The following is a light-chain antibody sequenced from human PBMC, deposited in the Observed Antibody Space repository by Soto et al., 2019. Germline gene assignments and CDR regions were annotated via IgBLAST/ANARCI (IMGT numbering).Light chain of an antibody. V-gene: IGLV1-44*01. Sequence: QAVVTQPPSVSGTPGQRVTISCSGSSSNVAINPVNWYQHLPGAAPRLLIYETDRRSSGVPDRFSASKSGTSASLAISGLTSEDEADYYCEAWDETLDGLYAFGTGTKVTVL. J-gene: IGLJ1*01. CDR3: EAWDETLDGLYA. CDR2: ETD. CDR1: SSNVAINP.